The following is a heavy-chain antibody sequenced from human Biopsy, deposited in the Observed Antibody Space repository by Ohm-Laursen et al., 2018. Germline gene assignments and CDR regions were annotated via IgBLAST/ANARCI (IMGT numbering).Heavy chain of an antibody. CDR3: AADKNVWNVNF. V-gene: IGHV1-24*01. CDR2: FAPENGKT. D-gene: IGHD1-1*01. Sequence: ASVKVSCKVSGYTLNELSMHWVRQAPGRGLEWMGGFAPENGKTIYAQKFQGRITMTEDTSTDTAYMELSSLRSEDTAVYYCAADKNVWNVNFWGQGTQVTVSS. CDR1: GYTLNELS. J-gene: IGHJ4*02.